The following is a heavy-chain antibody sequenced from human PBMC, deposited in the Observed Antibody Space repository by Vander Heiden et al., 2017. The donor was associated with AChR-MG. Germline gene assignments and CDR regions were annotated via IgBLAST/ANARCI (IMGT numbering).Heavy chain of an antibody. J-gene: IGHJ6*02. Sequence: QVQLQESGPGLVKPSETLSLTCAVSGYSISSGYYCGWIRQPPGKGREWIGSIYHSGSTDYNPSRESLGTISVDTSKNQFSLKLSSVTAADTAVYYWARDREDFWRYGMDVWGQGTTVTVSS. CDR2: IYHSGST. CDR1: GYSISSGYY. V-gene: IGHV4-38-2*02. D-gene: IGHD3-3*01. CDR3: ARDREDFWRYGMDV.